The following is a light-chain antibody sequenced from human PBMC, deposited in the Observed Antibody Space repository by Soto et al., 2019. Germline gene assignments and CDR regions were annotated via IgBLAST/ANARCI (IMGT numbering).Light chain of an antibody. CDR3: MQVTHEPYS. CDR2: KVS. V-gene: IGKV2-30*01. Sequence: DVVMTQSPLSLSVTLGQPASISCRSSQSLVYRDGNTYLHWFQQRPGESPRRLIYKVSNRDSGVPDRFSGSGSGTYFTLEISGVEAEDVWLYYCMQVTHEPYSSGQGTQLEIK. CDR1: QSLVYRDGNTY. J-gene: IGKJ2*01.